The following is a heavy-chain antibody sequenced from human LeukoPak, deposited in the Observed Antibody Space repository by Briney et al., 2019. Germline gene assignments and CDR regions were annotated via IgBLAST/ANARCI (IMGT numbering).Heavy chain of an antibody. CDR2: IYHSGST. Sequence: PSETLSLTCTVSGGSISSSSYYWGWIRQPPGKGLEWIGSIYHSGSTYYNPSLKSRVTISVDTSKNQFSLKLSSVTAADTAVYYCASTITMIRRNWYFDLWGRGTLVTVSS. J-gene: IGHJ2*01. V-gene: IGHV4-39*07. D-gene: IGHD3-22*01. CDR3: ASTITMIRRNWYFDL. CDR1: GGSISSSSYY.